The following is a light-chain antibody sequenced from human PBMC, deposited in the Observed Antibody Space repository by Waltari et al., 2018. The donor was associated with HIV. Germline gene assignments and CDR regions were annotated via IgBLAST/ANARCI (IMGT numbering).Light chain of an antibody. CDR2: GAS. Sequence: EIVLTQSPGTLSLSPGERATLSCRASQSVSGTYLAWFQQKPGQAPRLLIFGASSRATGIPDRFSGSGSGTDFTLTISRLEPDDFAMYFCQQYGASPVTFGQGTRVEI. CDR1: QSVSGTY. CDR3: QQYGASPVT. V-gene: IGKV3-20*01. J-gene: IGKJ1*01.